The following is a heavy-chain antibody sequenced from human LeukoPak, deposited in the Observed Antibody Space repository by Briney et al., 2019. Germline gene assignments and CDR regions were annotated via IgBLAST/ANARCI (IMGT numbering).Heavy chain of an antibody. CDR1: GYTFTSYD. CDR2: MNPNSGNT. Sequence: ASVKVSCKASGYTFTSYDINWVRQATGQGLEWMGWMNPNSGNTGYAQKFQGRVTMTRNTSISTAYMELSSLRSEDTAVYYCARGKAYYDILTGNSAYYFDYWGQGTLVTVSS. CDR3: ARGKAYYDILTGNSAYYFDY. J-gene: IGHJ4*02. D-gene: IGHD3-9*01. V-gene: IGHV1-8*01.